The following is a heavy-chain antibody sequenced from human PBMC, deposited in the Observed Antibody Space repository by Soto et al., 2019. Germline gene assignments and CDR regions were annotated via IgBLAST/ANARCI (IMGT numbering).Heavy chain of an antibody. V-gene: IGHV5-51*01. J-gene: IGHJ3*02. D-gene: IGHD1-26*01. Sequence: TGESLKISCKGSGYSFTSYWIDWVRQMPGKGLEWMGIIYPGDSDTRYSPSFQGQVTISVDKSISTAYLQWSSLKASDTAMYYCARLILGATDAFDIWGQGAMVTVSS. CDR1: GYSFTSYW. CDR3: ARLILGATDAFDI. CDR2: IYPGDSDT.